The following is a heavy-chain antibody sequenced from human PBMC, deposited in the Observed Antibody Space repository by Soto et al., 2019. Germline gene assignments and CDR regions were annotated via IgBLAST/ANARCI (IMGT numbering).Heavy chain of an antibody. J-gene: IGHJ6*03. D-gene: IGHD3-10*01. V-gene: IGHV1-3*01. CDR3: ARGTSYYYYMDV. CDR1: GSTFQNST. CDR2: INAGNGNT. Sequence: QVQPVQSGAEVKKPGASVKVSCKALGSTFQNSTMNWGGQAPGQRLEWMGWINAGNGNTKYSQKFQGRVTITRDTSASTAYMELSSLRSEDTAVYYCARGTSYYYYMDVWGKGTTVTVSS.